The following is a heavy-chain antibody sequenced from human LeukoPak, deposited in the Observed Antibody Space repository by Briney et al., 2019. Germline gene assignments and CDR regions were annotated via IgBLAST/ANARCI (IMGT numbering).Heavy chain of an antibody. Sequence: SETLSLTCAVYGGSLSGYYWSWIRQPPGKGLEWIGEINHSGSTNYNPSLKSRVTISVDTSKNQFSLKLSSVTAADTAVYYCARCRNSTTYGMDVWGQGTTVTVSS. CDR2: INHSGST. V-gene: IGHV4-34*01. CDR3: ARCRNSTTYGMDV. CDR1: GGSLSGYY. J-gene: IGHJ6*02. D-gene: IGHD2/OR15-2a*01.